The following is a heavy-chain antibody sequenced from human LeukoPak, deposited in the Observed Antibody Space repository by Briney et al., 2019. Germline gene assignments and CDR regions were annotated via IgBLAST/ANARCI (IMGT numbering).Heavy chain of an antibody. V-gene: IGHV1-46*01. J-gene: IGHJ4*02. Sequence: ASVKVSCKASGYTFTSYYMHWVRQAPGQGLEGMGIINPSGGSTSYAQKFQGRVTMTRDTSTTTVYMELSSLRSEDTAVYYCARGSRNSGSYLKTFDYWGQGTLVTVSP. CDR2: INPSGGST. D-gene: IGHD1-26*01. CDR3: ARGSRNSGSYLKTFDY. CDR1: GYTFTSYY.